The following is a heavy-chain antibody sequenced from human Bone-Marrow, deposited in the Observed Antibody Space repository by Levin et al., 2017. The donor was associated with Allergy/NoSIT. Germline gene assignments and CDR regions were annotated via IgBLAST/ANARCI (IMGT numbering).Heavy chain of an antibody. CDR1: GFTFSSYG. CDR2: IWYDGSNK. Sequence: GGSLRLSCAASGFTFSSYGMHWVRQAPGKGLEWVAVIWYDGSNKYYADSVKGRFTISRDNSKNTLYLQMNSLRAEDTAVYYCARDLIRGYHTIFGVDLYGMDVWGQGTTVTVSS. CDR3: ARDLIRGYHTIFGVDLYGMDV. D-gene: IGHD3-3*01. J-gene: IGHJ6*02. V-gene: IGHV3-33*01.